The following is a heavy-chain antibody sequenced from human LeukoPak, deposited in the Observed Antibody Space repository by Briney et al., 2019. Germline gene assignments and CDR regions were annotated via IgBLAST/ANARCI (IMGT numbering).Heavy chain of an antibody. CDR1: GFTFSSYS. Sequence: GGSLRLSCAASGFTFSSYSMHWVRQAPGKELEYISAVSSTADSTYYAKSVKGSRITTRDNCKNTLYLQRARLRAEDMAVYYCARRGGYYFDDWGEGTPVTVS. CDR3: ARRGGYYFDD. CDR2: VSSTADST. V-gene: IGHV3-64*01. J-gene: IGHJ4*02. D-gene: IGHD4-23*01.